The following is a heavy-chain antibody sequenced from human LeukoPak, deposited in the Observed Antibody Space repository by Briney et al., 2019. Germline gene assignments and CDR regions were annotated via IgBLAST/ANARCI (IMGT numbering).Heavy chain of an antibody. D-gene: IGHD1-26*01. Sequence: GGSLRLSCAASGFTFSSYAMSWVRQAPGKGLEWVSSISSSSSYIYYADSVKGRFTISRDNAKNSLYLQMNSLRAEDTAVYYCAREVVGATGEYWGQGTLVTVSS. V-gene: IGHV3-21*01. J-gene: IGHJ4*02. CDR2: ISSSSSYI. CDR3: AREVVGATGEY. CDR1: GFTFSSYA.